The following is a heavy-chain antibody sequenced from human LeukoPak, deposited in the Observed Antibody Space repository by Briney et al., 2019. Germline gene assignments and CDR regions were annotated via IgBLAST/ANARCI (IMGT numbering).Heavy chain of an antibody. Sequence: PSETLSLTCAVSGGSLSGHYWTWIRQPPGKGLEWIGENNPAGSTKYNPSLKSRVTISVDTSKNQFSLKVSSVTAADTAVYYCARRSRGSGRYYPALDYWGQGTLVTVSS. CDR1: GGSLSGHY. J-gene: IGHJ4*02. D-gene: IGHD3-10*01. CDR2: NNPAGST. V-gene: IGHV4-34*01. CDR3: ARRSRGSGRYYPALDY.